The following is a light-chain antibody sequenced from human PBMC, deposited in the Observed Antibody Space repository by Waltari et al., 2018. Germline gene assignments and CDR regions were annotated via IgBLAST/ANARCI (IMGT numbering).Light chain of an antibody. CDR3: VAWDDSLSATV. V-gene: IGLV1-47*01. J-gene: IGLJ3*02. Sequence: QSVLTQPPSASGTPGQRVTISCSGSSSTIGSNYVYWYQHLPGTAPKLLIYRKDQRPSGVPDRFPGSKSGTSASLAISELRSEDEADYYCVAWDDSLSATVFGGGTKLTVL. CDR2: RKD. CDR1: SSTIGSNY.